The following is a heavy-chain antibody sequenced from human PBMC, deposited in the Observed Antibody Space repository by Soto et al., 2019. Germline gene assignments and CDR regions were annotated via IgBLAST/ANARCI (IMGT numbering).Heavy chain of an antibody. D-gene: IGHD3-10*01. J-gene: IGHJ4*02. CDR1: GFTFSSYG. CDR2: IWYDGSNK. CDR3: ARGREFMTTPHFDY. V-gene: IGHV3-33*01. Sequence: GGSLRLSCAASGFTFSSYGMHWVRQAPGKGLEWVAVIWYDGSNKYYADSVKGRFTISRDNSKNTLYLQMNSLGAEDTAVYYCARGREFMTTPHFDYWGQGTLVTVSS.